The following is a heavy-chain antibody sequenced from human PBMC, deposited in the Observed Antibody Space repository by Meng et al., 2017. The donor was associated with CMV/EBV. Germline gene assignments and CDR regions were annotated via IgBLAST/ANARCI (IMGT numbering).Heavy chain of an antibody. CDR2: MNPNSGNT. D-gene: IGHD2-2*01. V-gene: IGHV1-8*01. CDR3: ARGPEHSANAIVVVPAARTGTYYYYGMDV. Sequence: ASVKVSCKASGYTFTSYDINWVRQATGQGLEWMGGMNPNSGNTGYAQKFQGRVTMTRNTSISTAYMELSSLRSEDTAVYYCARGPEHSANAIVVVPAARTGTYYYYGMDVWGQGTTVTVSS. CDR1: GYTFTSYD. J-gene: IGHJ6*02.